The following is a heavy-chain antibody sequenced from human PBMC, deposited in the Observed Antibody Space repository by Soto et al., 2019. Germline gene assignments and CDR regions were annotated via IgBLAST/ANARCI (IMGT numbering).Heavy chain of an antibody. CDR2: ITGDNT. D-gene: IGHD3-3*01. CDR1: GFSPGIYG. V-gene: IGHV3-23*01. J-gene: IGHJ4*01. CDR3: AQDKERGGYDSAIDT. Sequence: VSRRLSCAACGFSPGIYGMGWVRQAPGKGLEWVSTITGDNTYYAASVTGRFTISRDNYKNTLYLQMSGLRAEDTALYYCAQDKERGGYDSAIDTWGQGTLVKVSS.